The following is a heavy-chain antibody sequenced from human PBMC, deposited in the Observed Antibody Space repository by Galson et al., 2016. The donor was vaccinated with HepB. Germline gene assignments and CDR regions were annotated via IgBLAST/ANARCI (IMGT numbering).Heavy chain of an antibody. CDR3: VRDHSVVPTTAYNWFDP. V-gene: IGHV3-13*01. J-gene: IGHJ5*02. CDR2: IGTADNT. D-gene: IGHD4-23*01. CDR1: GFTFSIYD. Sequence: SLRLSCAASGFTFSIYDMHWVRQAPGRGLEWVSVIGTADNTYYAASVKGRFTISRDNAKNTLYLQMNSLRAEDTAVYFCVRDHSVVPTTAYNWFDPWGRGTLVTVSS.